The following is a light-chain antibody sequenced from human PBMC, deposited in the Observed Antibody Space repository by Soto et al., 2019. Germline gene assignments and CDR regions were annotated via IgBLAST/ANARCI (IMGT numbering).Light chain of an antibody. V-gene: IGKV3-20*01. J-gene: IGKJ1*01. CDR1: QSVKNN. CDR2: SAS. CDR3: QQYGTSSWT. Sequence: EIVMTQSPATLSVSPGERVPLSCRASQSVKNNLTWYQQKPGQAPRVFIYSASSRATGIPDRFSGSGSGTDFTITISRLEPEDFEVYYCQQYGTSSWTFGQGTKVDI.